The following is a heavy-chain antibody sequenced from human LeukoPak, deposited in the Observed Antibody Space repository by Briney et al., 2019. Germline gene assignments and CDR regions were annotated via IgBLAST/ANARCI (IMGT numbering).Heavy chain of an antibody. J-gene: IGHJ4*02. CDR2: ITSSGRTI. CDR3: VREGAYCSGASCYFDY. CDR1: GFTFGDYG. D-gene: IGHD2-15*01. Sequence: TGGSLRLSCTGSGFTFGDYGMSWVRQAPGKGLEWVSYITSSGRTIYYANSVKGRFTISRDNAKNSLYLQMSSLRAEDTAVYYCVREGAYCSGASCYFDYWGQGTLVTVSS. V-gene: IGHV3-48*03.